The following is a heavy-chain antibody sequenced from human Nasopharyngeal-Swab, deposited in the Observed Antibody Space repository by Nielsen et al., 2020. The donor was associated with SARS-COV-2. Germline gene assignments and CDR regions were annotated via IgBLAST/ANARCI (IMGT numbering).Heavy chain of an antibody. CDR1: GFTLDDYA. J-gene: IGHJ6*02. Sequence: LKISCAASGFTLDDYAMHWVRQAPGKGVERVSGISWNSGSIGYADSVKGRFTISRDNAKNSLYLQMNSLRAEDTALYFCAKDLYCSSTSCYEGYYYYYGMDVWGQGTTVTVSS. V-gene: IGHV3-9*01. D-gene: IGHD2-2*01. CDR3: AKDLYCSSTSCYEGYYYYYGMDV. CDR2: ISWNSGSI.